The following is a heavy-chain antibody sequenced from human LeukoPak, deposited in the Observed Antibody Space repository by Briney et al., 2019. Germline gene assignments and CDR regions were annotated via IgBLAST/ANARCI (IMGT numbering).Heavy chain of an antibody. CDR3: AREDDTAAFDI. CDR2: IWDDGSNK. D-gene: IGHD3-9*01. J-gene: IGHJ3*02. Sequence: GGSLRLSCAASGFTFSSHGMHWVRQAPGKGLEWVAVIWDDGSNKYYADSVKGRFTISRDNSKNTLYLQMNSLRAEDTAVYYCAREDDTAAFDIWGQGTMVTVSS. V-gene: IGHV3-33*01. CDR1: GFTFSSHG.